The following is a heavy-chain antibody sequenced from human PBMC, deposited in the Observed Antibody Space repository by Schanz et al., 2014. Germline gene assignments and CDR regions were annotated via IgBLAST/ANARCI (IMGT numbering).Heavy chain of an antibody. CDR1: GFTFSSYG. V-gene: IGHV3-74*02. D-gene: IGHD1-26*01. J-gene: IGHJ4*02. CDR3: ARGLSGSYHTPVAY. Sequence: EVQLVESGGGVVQPGRSLRLSCAASGFTFSSYGMHWVRQVPGKGLVWVSRINSDGNSTNYADSVKGRFTISRDNAKNTLYLQMNSLRAEDTAVYYCARGLSGSYHTPVAYWGQGTLVTVSS. CDR2: INSDGNST.